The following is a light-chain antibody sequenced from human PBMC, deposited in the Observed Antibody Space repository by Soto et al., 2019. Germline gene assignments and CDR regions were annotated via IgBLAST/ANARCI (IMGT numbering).Light chain of an antibody. V-gene: IGKV1-5*01. Sequence: DIQMTQSPSTLSASVGDRVTITCRASQSISRWLAWYQQKPGKAPKLLIYDASILENGVPSRFSGSASGTEFTLTISGLQPDDFEAYYCHQYDSSSPYTFGQGTKLEIK. CDR3: HQYDSSSPYT. J-gene: IGKJ2*01. CDR2: DAS. CDR1: QSISRW.